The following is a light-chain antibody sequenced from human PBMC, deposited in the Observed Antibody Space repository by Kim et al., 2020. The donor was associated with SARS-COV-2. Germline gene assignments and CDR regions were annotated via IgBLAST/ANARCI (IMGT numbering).Light chain of an antibody. CDR3: QQYHTFPLT. CDR1: QSISSW. V-gene: IGKV1-5*03. CDR2: RAS. J-gene: IGKJ4*01. Sequence: DIQMTQSPSTLSASIGDRVTITCRASQSISSWLAWYQQKPGKAPKFLIHRASSLESGVPSRFSGSGSGTEFTLTISSLQPDDFATYYCQQYHTFPLTFGGGTKVDIK.